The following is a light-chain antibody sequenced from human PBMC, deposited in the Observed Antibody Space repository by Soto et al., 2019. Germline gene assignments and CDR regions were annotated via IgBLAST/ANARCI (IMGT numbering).Light chain of an antibody. CDR1: QSVSSN. CDR2: GAS. V-gene: IGKV3-15*01. Sequence: EIVMTQSPATLSVSPGERATLSCRASQSVSSNLACYQQKPCQAPRLLIYGASTRATGIPARFSGSGSGTDFTLTISRLEPEDFTVYYCQQYGRSHTFGGGTKVDIK. CDR3: QQYGRSHT. J-gene: IGKJ4*01.